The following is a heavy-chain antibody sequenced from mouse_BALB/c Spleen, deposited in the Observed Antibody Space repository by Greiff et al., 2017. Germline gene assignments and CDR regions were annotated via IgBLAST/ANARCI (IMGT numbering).Heavy chain of an antibody. J-gene: IGHJ2*01. CDR3: ARSITPYFDY. Sequence: VQLVESGAELAKPGASVKMSCKASGYTFTSYWMHWVKQRPGQGLEWIGYINPSTGYTEYNQKFKDKATLTADKSSITAYMQLSSLTSEDSAVYYCARSITPYFDYWGQGTTLTVSS. CDR2: INPSTGYT. V-gene: IGHV1-7*01. CDR1: GYTFTSYW. D-gene: IGHD1-3*01.